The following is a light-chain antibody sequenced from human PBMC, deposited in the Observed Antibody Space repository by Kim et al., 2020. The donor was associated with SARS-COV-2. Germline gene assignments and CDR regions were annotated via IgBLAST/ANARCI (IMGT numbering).Light chain of an antibody. V-gene: IGKV1-33*01. Sequence: DIQVTQSPSSLSASIGDRVTITCQASQDIKYSLNWYQQKPGKAPKLLIFDASTLDRGVPSRFSGSGSGTDFSLIITSLQPEDIATYYSQKYDKLPPIFGQGTRLEIK. CDR1: QDIKYS. J-gene: IGKJ5*01. CDR2: DAS. CDR3: QKYDKLPPI.